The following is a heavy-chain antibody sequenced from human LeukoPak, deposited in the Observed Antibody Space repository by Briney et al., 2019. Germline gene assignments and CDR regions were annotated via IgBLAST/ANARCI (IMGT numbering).Heavy chain of an antibody. CDR1: GFTFSSYW. J-gene: IGHJ4*02. Sequence: PGGSLRLSCAASGFTFSSYWMHWVRQAPGKGLVWVSRINSDGSSTSYADSVKGRFTISRDNAKNTLYLQMNSLRAEDTAVNYCARVRYSSGWPHFDYWGQGTLVTVSS. V-gene: IGHV3-74*01. CDR3: ARVRYSSGWPHFDY. CDR2: INSDGSST. D-gene: IGHD6-19*01.